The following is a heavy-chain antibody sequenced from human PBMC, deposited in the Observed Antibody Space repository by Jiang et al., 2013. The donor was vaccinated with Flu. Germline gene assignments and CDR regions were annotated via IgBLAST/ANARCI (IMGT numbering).Heavy chain of an antibody. CDR2: TYYRSRWHT. CDR1: GDSVSSNSAA. V-gene: IGHV6-1*01. J-gene: IGHJ3*01. Sequence: QTLSLTCVISGDSVSSNSAAWNWIRQSPSRGLEWLGRTYYRSRWHTDYAVSAKGRITMKVDTSKNQFSLQLSPVTPEDTALYYCVRGASDRRAFDVWGQGTMVTVSS. D-gene: IGHD3-16*02. CDR3: VRGASDRRAFDV.